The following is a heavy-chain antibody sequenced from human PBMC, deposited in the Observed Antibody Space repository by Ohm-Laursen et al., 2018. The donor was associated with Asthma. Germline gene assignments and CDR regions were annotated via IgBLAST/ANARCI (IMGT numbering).Heavy chain of an antibody. Sequence: SSLRLSCAASGFTFSSYGMHWVRQAPGKGLEWVAVISYDGSNKYYADSVKGRFTISRDNSKNTLYLQMNSLRAEDTAVYYCAKDVSQYIPYYFDYWGQGTLVTVSS. D-gene: IGHD2/OR15-2a*01. CDR1: GFTFSSYG. CDR2: ISYDGSNK. J-gene: IGHJ4*02. CDR3: AKDVSQYIPYYFDY. V-gene: IGHV3-30*18.